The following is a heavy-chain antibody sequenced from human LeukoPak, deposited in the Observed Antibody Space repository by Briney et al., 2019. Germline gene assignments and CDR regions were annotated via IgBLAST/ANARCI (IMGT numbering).Heavy chain of an antibody. Sequence: GGSLRLSCAASGFTFSTYGIHWVRRAPGKGLEWVTFIRYDGSNKYYADSVKGRFTISRDNSKNTLYLQMNSLRAEDTAVYYCAKVAGYSSGWYGTNYFDYWGQGTLVTVSS. J-gene: IGHJ4*02. CDR2: IRYDGSNK. D-gene: IGHD6-19*01. CDR3: AKVAGYSSGWYGTNYFDY. CDR1: GFTFSTYG. V-gene: IGHV3-30*02.